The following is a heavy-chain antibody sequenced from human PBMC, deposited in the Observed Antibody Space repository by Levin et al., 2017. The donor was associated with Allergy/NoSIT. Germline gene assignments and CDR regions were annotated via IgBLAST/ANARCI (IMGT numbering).Heavy chain of an antibody. CDR2: IYYSGST. CDR3: ARRDYGDPAFDS. V-gene: IGHV4-39*01. CDR1: GGSISSSSYY. Sequence: SETLSLTCTVSGGSISSSSYYWGWIRQPPGKGLEWIGSIYYSGSTYYNPSLKSRVTISVDTSKNQFFLKLSSVTAADTAVYYCARRDYGDPAFDSWGQGTMVTVSS. J-gene: IGHJ3*02. D-gene: IGHD4-17*01.